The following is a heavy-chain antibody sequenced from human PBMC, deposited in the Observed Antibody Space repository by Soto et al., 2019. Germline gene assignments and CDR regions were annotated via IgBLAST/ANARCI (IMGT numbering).Heavy chain of an antibody. V-gene: IGHV1-69*06. CDR1: RGTFSSYA. Sequence: SVKVSCKDSRGTFSSYAIRWVRQAPGQGLEWMVGIIPIFGTANYAQKFKGRVTITADKSTRTAYMELSSLRSEDTDVYYCARVRVVVVAATQGSDDYYGMDVWGQGTTVTVSS. D-gene: IGHD2-15*01. J-gene: IGHJ6*02. CDR3: ARVRVVVVAATQGSDDYYGMDV. CDR2: IIPIFGTA.